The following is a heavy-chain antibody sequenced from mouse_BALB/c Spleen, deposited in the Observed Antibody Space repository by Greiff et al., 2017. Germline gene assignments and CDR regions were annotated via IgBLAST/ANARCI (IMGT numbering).Heavy chain of an antibody. D-gene: IGHD1-1*01. CDR1: GFNIKDYY. Sequence: EVQLQQSGAELVRPGASVKLSCTASGFNIKDYYMHWVKQRPEQGLEWIGWIDPENGDTEYAPKFQGKATMTADTSSNTAYLQLSSLTSEDTAVYYCSAPTAVAEAYWGQGTLVTGSA. J-gene: IGHJ3*01. CDR2: IDPENGDT. V-gene: IGHV14-4*02. CDR3: SAPTAVAEAY.